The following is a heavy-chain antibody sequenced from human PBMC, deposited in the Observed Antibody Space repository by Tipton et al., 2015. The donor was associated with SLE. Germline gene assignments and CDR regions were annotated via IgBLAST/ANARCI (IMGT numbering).Heavy chain of an antibody. V-gene: IGHV1-18*01. CDR1: GGTFSSYA. CDR2: ISAYNGNT. D-gene: IGHD3-22*01. J-gene: IGHJ3*02. Sequence: QLVQSGPEVKKPGSSVKVSCKASGGTFSSYAISWVRQAPGQGLEWMGWISAYNGNTNYAQKLQGRVTMTTDTSTSTAYMELRSLRSDDTAVYYCAIWNYYYDSSGFYDAFDIWGQGTMVTVSS. CDR3: AIWNYYYDSSGFYDAFDI.